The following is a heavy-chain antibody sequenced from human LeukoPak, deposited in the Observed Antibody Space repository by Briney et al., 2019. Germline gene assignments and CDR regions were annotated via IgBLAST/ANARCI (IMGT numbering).Heavy chain of an antibody. CDR2: ISSSSSTI. J-gene: IGHJ1*01. Sequence: GGSLRLSCAASGFTLGSYTMNWVRQAPGKGLEWVSYISSSSSTIQYADSVKGRFTISRDNAENSLYLQMNSLGVEDTAVYYCATYSSSNGREFQYWGQGTLVTVSS. CDR1: GFTLGSYT. CDR3: ATYSSSNGREFQY. V-gene: IGHV3-48*01. D-gene: IGHD2-2*01.